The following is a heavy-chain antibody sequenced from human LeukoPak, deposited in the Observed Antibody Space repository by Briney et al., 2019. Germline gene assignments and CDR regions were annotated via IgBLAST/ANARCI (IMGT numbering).Heavy chain of an antibody. CDR2: ISGSGGST. V-gene: IGHV3-23*01. CDR3: AKDGVDSSGYYYDY. CDR1: GFTFSSYA. J-gene: IGHJ4*02. Sequence: PGGSLRLSCAASGFTFSSYAMSWVRQAPGEGLEWVSAISGSGGSTYYADSVKGRFTISRDNSKNTLYLQMNSLRAEDTAVYYCAKDGVDSSGYYYDYWGQGTLVTVSS. D-gene: IGHD3-22*01.